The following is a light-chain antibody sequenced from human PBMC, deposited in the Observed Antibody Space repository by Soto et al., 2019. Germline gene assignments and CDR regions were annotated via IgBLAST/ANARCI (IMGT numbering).Light chain of an antibody. CDR1: ESVKSRS. V-gene: IGKV3-20*01. CDR3: QQDGTAPFT. CDR2: VAS. Sequence: EIVLTQSPGTLSLSPGERATLSCRASESVKSRSLAWYQQKPGQPPRLLLYVASNRATGIPDRFTVSGSGTDFTLTITRLEPEDFAVYYCQQDGTAPFTFGGGTNVEI. J-gene: IGKJ4*01.